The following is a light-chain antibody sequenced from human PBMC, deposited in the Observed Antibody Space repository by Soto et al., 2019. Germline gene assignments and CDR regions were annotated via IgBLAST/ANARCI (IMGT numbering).Light chain of an antibody. CDR2: DVS. Sequence: QSALTQPASVSGSPGQSITISCTGTSSDVGGYNYVSWCQQHPGKAPKLMIYDVSHRPSGVSDRFSGSKSGNTASLTISGLQAEYEADYYCSSYTSSSTAVFGTGTKLTVL. CDR1: SSDVGGYNY. V-gene: IGLV2-14*01. CDR3: SSYTSSSTAV. J-gene: IGLJ1*01.